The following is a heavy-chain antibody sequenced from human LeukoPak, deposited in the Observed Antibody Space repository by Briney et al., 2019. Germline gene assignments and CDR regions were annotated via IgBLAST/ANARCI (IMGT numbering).Heavy chain of an antibody. CDR3: AGGGYGSTTLPFDY. D-gene: IGHD2/OR15-2a*01. Sequence: SETLSLTCSFSIVSIKNYYWNWIRQSPGKGLQWIGYIYYTGSTDYNFSLKSRVSISLDTSENQISLKLNSVTATDTAVYYCAGGGYGSTTLPFDYWGQGTLVTVSS. CDR1: IVSIKNYY. J-gene: IGHJ4*02. CDR2: IYYTGST. V-gene: IGHV4-59*12.